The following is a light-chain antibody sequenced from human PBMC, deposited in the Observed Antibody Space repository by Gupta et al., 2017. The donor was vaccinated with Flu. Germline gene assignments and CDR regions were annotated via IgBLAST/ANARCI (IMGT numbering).Light chain of an antibody. CDR1: QSISGISSW. Sequence: TITCRANQSISGISSWLAWYQQKPEKAPKLLISKASSLESGVPSRFSGSGSGTEFTLTISSLQPDDFATYYCQQYKSYSWTFGQGTKVEIK. V-gene: IGKV1-5*03. CDR2: KAS. J-gene: IGKJ1*01. CDR3: QQYKSYSWT.